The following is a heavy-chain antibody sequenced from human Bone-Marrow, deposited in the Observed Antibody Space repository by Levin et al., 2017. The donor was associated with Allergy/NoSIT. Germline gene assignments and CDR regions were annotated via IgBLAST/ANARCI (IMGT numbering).Heavy chain of an antibody. CDR3: ARWLRYCSGGSCFKSRWFDP. J-gene: IGHJ5*02. V-gene: IGHV4-34*01. D-gene: IGHD2-15*01. Sequence: GSLRLSCAVYGGSFSGYYWSWIRQPPGKGLEWIGEINHSGSTNYNPSLKSRVTISVDTSKNQFSLKLSSVTAADTAVYYCARWLRYCSGGSCFKSRWFDPWGQGTLVTVSS. CDR1: GGSFSGYY. CDR2: INHSGST.